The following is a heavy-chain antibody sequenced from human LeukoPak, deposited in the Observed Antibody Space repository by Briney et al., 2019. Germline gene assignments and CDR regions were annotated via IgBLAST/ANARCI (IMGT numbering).Heavy chain of an antibody. CDR2: IYYSGST. Sequence: SETLSLTCTVSGGSISSYYWSWIRQPPGKGLEWIGNIYYSGSTNYNPSLKSRVTISVDTSKNQFSLKLSSVTAADTAVYYCARERVGYCSSTSCFTDYYYYYMDVWGKGTTVTVSS. V-gene: IGHV4-59*12. D-gene: IGHD2-2*02. J-gene: IGHJ6*03. CDR3: ARERVGYCSSTSCFTDYYYYYMDV. CDR1: GGSISSYY.